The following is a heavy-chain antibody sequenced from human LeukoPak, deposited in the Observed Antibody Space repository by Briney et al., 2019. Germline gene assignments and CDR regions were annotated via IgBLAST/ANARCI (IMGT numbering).Heavy chain of an antibody. J-gene: IGHJ4*02. Sequence: GGSLRLSCAASGFTFTSFWMSWVRLAPGKGLEWVANIKQDGSEKNYVDSVKGRFTNSRDNAKNSMSLQMNSLRAEDTAVYYCTREGILAGVDYWGQGTLVTVSS. CDR3: TREGILAGVDY. V-gene: IGHV3-7*01. D-gene: IGHD6-13*01. CDR1: GFTFTSFW. CDR2: IKQDGSEK.